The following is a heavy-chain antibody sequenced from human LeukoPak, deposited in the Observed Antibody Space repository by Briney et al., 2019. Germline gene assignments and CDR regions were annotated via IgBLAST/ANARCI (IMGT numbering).Heavy chain of an antibody. D-gene: IGHD3-9*01. Sequence: GGSLRLSCAASGFTFSSFGMSWVRQAPGKGLEWVSAISDSGGSTYSADSVKGRFTISRDNSKNTLYLQMNSLRAEDTAVYYCAKCILTGYYKGYMDVWGKGTTVTISS. CDR3: AKCILTGYYKGYMDV. J-gene: IGHJ6*03. CDR1: GFTFSSFG. CDR2: ISDSGGST. V-gene: IGHV3-23*01.